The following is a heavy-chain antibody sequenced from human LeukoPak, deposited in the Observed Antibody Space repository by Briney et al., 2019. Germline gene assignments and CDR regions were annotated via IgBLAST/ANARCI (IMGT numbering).Heavy chain of an antibody. Sequence: PGGSLRLSCSASGFTVSSNYMSWVRQAPGKGLEWVSVIYSGGSTYYADSVKGRFTISRDNSKNTLYLQMNSLRAEDTAVYYCARGDGDHYYYYYMDVWGKGTTVTISS. CDR3: ARGDGDHYYYYYMDV. CDR2: IYSGGST. V-gene: IGHV3-66*01. CDR1: GFTVSSNY. D-gene: IGHD4-17*01. J-gene: IGHJ6*03.